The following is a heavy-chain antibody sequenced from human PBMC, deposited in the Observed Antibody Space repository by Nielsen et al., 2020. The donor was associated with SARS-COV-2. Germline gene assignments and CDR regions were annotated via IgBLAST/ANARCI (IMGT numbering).Heavy chain of an antibody. D-gene: IGHD3-22*01. CDR1: GYTFTSYA. J-gene: IGHJ4*02. V-gene: IGHV1-3*01. CDR3: ARGGWGSGYSWGY. CDR2: INAGNGNT. Sequence: ASVKVSCKASGYTFTSYAMHWVRQAPGQRLEWMGWINAGNGNTKYSQKFQGRVTITRDTSASTAYMELSSLRSEDTAAYYCARGGWGSGYSWGYWGQGTLVTVSS.